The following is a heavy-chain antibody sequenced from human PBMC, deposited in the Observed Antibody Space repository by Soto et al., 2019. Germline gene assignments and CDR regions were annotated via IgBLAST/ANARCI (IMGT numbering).Heavy chain of an antibody. D-gene: IGHD6-13*01. CDR2: IYYIGSA. CDR3: ARQVVRRVIAAARMDV. J-gene: IGHJ6*02. V-gene: IGHV4-59*08. Sequence: SETLSLTCTISCGSISGDYWSLIRQSPGRGLEWIGYIYYIGSATYNPSLKSRITMSVDTSKNQFSLKLSSVTAADTAVYYCARQVVRRVIAAARMDVWGQGTTVTVS. CDR1: CGSISGDY.